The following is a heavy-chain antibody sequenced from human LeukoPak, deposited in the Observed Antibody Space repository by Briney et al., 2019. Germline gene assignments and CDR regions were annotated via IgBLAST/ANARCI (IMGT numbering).Heavy chain of an antibody. Sequence: SETLSLTCTVSGGSISSYYWSWIRQPPGKGLEWIGYIYYSGSTNYNPSLKSRVTISVDTSKNQFSLKLSSVTAAETAVYYCARLPITLVRGVINAFDIWGQGTMVTVSS. J-gene: IGHJ3*02. V-gene: IGHV4-59*08. CDR3: ARLPITLVRGVINAFDI. D-gene: IGHD3-10*01. CDR2: IYYSGST. CDR1: GGSISSYY.